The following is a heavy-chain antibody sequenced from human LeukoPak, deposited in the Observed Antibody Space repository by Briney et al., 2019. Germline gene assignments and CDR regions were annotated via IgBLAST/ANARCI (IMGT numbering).Heavy chain of an antibody. D-gene: IGHD4-17*01. CDR2: IIPILGIA. Sequence: SVKVSCKASGYTFTSYGISWVRQAPGQGLEWMGRIIPILGIANYAQKFQGRVTITADKSTSTAYMELSSLRSEDTAVYYCARATVTNRGVFDYWGQGTLVTVSS. CDR3: ARATVTNRGVFDY. J-gene: IGHJ4*02. CDR1: GYTFTSYG. V-gene: IGHV1-69*04.